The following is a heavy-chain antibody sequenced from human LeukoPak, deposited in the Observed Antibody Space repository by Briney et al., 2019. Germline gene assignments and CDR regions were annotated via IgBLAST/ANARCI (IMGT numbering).Heavy chain of an antibody. CDR2: ISYDGSNK. D-gene: IGHD3-10*01. Sequence: QPGRSLRLSCAASGFTFSNYGMHWVRQAPGKGLEWVAVISYDGSNKYYADSVKGRFTISRDNSKNTLYLQMNSLRAEDTAVYYCAKYSAFGDAKNAFDIWGQGTMVTVSS. CDR3: AKYSAFGDAKNAFDI. V-gene: IGHV3-30*18. J-gene: IGHJ3*02. CDR1: GFTFSNYG.